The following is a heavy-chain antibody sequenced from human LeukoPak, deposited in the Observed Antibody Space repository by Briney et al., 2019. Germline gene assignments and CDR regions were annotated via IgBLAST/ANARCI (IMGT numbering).Heavy chain of an antibody. J-gene: IGHJ4*02. Sequence: PSETLSLTCTVSGFSITGSYYWGWIRQPSGKGLEWIGSVHHTGSTSYNPSLKSRATTSVDTSKGLLSLQLRFVTAADTAVYYCARLGYCSSASCYPDYWGQGTLVTVSS. CDR2: VHHTGST. CDR3: ARLGYCSSASCYPDY. V-gene: IGHV4-38-2*02. D-gene: IGHD2-2*01. CDR1: GFSITGSYY.